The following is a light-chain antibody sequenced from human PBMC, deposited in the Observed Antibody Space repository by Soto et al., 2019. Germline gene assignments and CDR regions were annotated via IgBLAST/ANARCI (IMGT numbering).Light chain of an antibody. J-gene: IGKJ1*01. Sequence: IQMTQSPSTLSASVGDRVTITCRASQSISTWFVWYQQQPGESPKLLIYAASTLQTGVPSRFSGSGSGTDFSLTISSLQSEYFATYYCLQDYNFPWTVGQGTKVDIK. CDR1: QSISTW. V-gene: IGKV1-6*01. CDR2: AAS. CDR3: LQDYNFPWT.